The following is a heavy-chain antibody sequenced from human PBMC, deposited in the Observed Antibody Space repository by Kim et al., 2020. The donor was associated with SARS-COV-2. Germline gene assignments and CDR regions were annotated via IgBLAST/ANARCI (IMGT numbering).Heavy chain of an antibody. Sequence: GGSLRLSCAASGFTFSSYDMHWVRQATGKGLEWVSAIGTAGDTYYPGSVKGRFTISRENAKNSLYLQMNSLRAGDTAVYYCARGWTVWGMDVWGQGTTVTVSS. J-gene: IGHJ6*02. CDR2: IGTAGDT. D-gene: IGHD3-16*01. CDR1: GFTFSSYD. CDR3: ARGWTVWGMDV. V-gene: IGHV3-13*01.